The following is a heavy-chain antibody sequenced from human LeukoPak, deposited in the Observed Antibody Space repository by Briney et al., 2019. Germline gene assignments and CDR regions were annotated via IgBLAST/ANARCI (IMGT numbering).Heavy chain of an antibody. V-gene: IGHV3-23*01. CDR2: ISGSGGST. CDR3: ARASNYYGSGSYYVFLDY. Sequence: GGSLRLSCAASGFTFSSYAMSWVRQAPGKGLEWVSAISGSGGSTYYADSVKGRFTISRDNSKNTLYLQMNSLRAEDTAVYYCARASNYYGSGSYYVFLDYWGQGILVTVSS. J-gene: IGHJ4*02. D-gene: IGHD3-10*01. CDR1: GFTFSSYA.